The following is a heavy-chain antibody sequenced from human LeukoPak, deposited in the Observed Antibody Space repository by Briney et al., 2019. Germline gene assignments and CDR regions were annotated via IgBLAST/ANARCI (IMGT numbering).Heavy chain of an antibody. CDR3: ARTSSSWL. J-gene: IGHJ4*02. CDR2: IYDSGST. CDR1: GASINSYY. V-gene: IGHV4-59*01. D-gene: IGHD6-13*01. Sequence: SETLSLTSTVSGASINSYYWSWIRQPPGKGLEWIGCIYDSGSTDYNPSLKSRVTISVDTSKNQFSLKLTSVTAADTAMYYCARTSSSWLWGQGTLVTVSS.